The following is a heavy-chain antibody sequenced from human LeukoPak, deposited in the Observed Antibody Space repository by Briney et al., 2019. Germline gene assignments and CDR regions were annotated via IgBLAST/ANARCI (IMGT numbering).Heavy chain of an antibody. D-gene: IGHD2-15*01. CDR3: ARDWRYCSVGSCSYYFDY. V-gene: IGHV4-4*07. J-gene: IGHJ4*02. CDR1: GVSISSHY. Sequence: SETLSLTCSGSGVSISSHYWSWIRQPAGEGLEWIGRIYTSGSTNYNTSLNSRVTISVDKSKNHLSLNLSSVTAADTAFYYCARDWRYCSVGSCSYYFDYWGQGALVTVSS. CDR2: IYTSGST.